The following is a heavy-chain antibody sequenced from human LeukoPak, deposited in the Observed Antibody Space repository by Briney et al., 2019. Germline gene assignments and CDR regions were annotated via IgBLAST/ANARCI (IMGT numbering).Heavy chain of an antibody. CDR3: AKGLDYYDSSSPDFDY. J-gene: IGHJ4*02. V-gene: IGHV3-30*18. CDR1: GFTFSSYG. Sequence: GGSLRLSCAASGFTFSSYGMHWVRQAPGKGLEWVAVISYDGSNKYYADSVKGRFTISRDNSKNTLYLQMNSLRAEDTAVYYCAKGLDYYDSSSPDFDYWGQGTLVTVSS. D-gene: IGHD3-22*01. CDR2: ISYDGSNK.